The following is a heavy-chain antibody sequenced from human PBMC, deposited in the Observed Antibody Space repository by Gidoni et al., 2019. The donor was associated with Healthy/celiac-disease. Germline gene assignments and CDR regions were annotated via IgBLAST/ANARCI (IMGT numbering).Heavy chain of an antibody. D-gene: IGHD3-3*02. CDR2: IRSKANSYAT. CDR3: TTFTLAPTSDY. J-gene: IGHJ4*02. Sequence: EVQLVESGGGLVQPGGSLKLSCAASGFTFSGSAMHWVRQASGKGLEWVGRIRSKANSYATAYAASVKGRFTISRDDSKNTAYLEMNSLKTEDTAVYYCTTFTLAPTSDYWGQGTLVTVSS. V-gene: IGHV3-73*01. CDR1: GFTFSGSA.